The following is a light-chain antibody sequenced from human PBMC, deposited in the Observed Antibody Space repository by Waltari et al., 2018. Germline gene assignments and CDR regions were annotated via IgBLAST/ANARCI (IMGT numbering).Light chain of an antibody. CDR1: QTVSTN. J-gene: IGKJ2*01. Sequence: EIVMTQSPATLSLSPGERATLSWRASQTVSTNLAWYQQKPGQAPRLVIYGAHTRATGIPARFSGSGSGTEFTLTISSLQSEDFAVYYCQQYNDWSFGQGTKLEIK. CDR2: GAH. CDR3: QQYNDWS. V-gene: IGKV3-15*01.